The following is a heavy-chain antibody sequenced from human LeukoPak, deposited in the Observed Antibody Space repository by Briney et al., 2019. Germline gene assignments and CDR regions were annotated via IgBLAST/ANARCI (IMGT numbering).Heavy chain of an antibody. CDR2: IYTSGST. J-gene: IGHJ3*02. Sequence: SETLSLTCTVSGGSISSYYWSWIRQPAGKGLEWIGRIYTSGSTNYNPSLKSRVTMSVDTSKNQFSLKLSSVTAADTAVYYCARYQEGYYYDSSASAFDIWGQGTMVTVSS. CDR1: GGSISSYY. V-gene: IGHV4-4*07. D-gene: IGHD3-22*01. CDR3: ARYQEGYYYDSSASAFDI.